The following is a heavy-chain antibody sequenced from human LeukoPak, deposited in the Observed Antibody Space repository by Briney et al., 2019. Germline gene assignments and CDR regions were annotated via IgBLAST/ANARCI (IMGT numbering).Heavy chain of an antibody. CDR1: GFTFSSYA. V-gene: IGHV3-30-3*01. J-gene: IGHJ3*02. D-gene: IGHD6-13*01. Sequence: PGGSLRLSCAASGFTFSSYAMHWVRQAPGKGLEWVAVISYDGSNKYYADSVKGRFTISRDNSKNTLYLQMNSLRAEDTAVYYCARGSIAAAVGAFDIWGQGTMVTVSS. CDR2: ISYDGSNK. CDR3: ARGSIAAAVGAFDI.